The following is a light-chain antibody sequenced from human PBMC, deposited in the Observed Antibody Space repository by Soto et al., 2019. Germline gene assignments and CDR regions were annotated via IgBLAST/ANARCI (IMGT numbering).Light chain of an antibody. Sequence: DIQMTQSPSTLSASVGDRVTITCRASETINIWLAWYQQKPGKATKLLINKASSLESGVPSWFSGSGSGTEFTLTISSLQPDDFATYHCQQYNNWYSFGQGTKLEIK. CDR2: KAS. V-gene: IGKV1-5*03. CDR1: ETINIW. J-gene: IGKJ2*03. CDR3: QQYNNWYS.